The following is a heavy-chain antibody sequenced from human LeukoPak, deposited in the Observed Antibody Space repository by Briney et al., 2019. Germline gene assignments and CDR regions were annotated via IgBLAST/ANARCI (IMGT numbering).Heavy chain of an antibody. D-gene: IGHD6-13*01. V-gene: IGHV3-9*01. CDR3: AKAGIAAAGTSRLDY. CDR2: ISWNSDSI. Sequence: GGSLRLSCAASGFTFDDYAMHWVRQAPGKGLEWVSGISWNSDSIGYADSVKGRFTISRDNAKNSLYLQMNSLRAEDTALYYCAKAGIAAAGTSRLDYWGQGTLVTVSS. CDR1: GFTFDDYA. J-gene: IGHJ4*02.